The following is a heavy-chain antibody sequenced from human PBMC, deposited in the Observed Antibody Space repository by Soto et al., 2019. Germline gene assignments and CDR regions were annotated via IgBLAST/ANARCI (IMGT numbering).Heavy chain of an antibody. CDR3: TTLFIIVEYRKN. V-gene: IGHV3-15*01. CDR1: GFTFSNAW. J-gene: IGHJ4*02. D-gene: IGHD4-4*01. CDR2: IKTKKDGGTI. Sequence: EVQLVESGGGLVKPGGSLRLSCEASGFTFSNAWMSWVRQAPGTGLEWVGRIKTKKDGGTIDYAAPVKGRFTISRNDSTKTVSLQMNNLKPEATAVYYCTTLFIIVEYRKNWGQGTLVTVSS.